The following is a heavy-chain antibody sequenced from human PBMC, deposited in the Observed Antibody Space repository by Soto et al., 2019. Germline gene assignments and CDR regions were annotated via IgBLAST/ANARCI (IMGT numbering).Heavy chain of an antibody. Sequence: ASVKVSCKASGYTFTSYGISWVRQAPGQGLEWMGWISAYNGNTNYAQKLQGRVTMTTDTYTSTAYMELRSLRSDDTAVYYCAREARIAAAGTQLYYFDYGMGVWCQGTTVTVSS. J-gene: IGHJ6*02. CDR1: GYTFTSYG. D-gene: IGHD6-13*01. CDR3: AREARIAAAGTQLYYFDYGMGV. V-gene: IGHV1-18*01. CDR2: ISAYNGNT.